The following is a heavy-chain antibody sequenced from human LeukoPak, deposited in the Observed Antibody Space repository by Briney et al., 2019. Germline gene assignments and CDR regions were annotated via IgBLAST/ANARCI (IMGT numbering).Heavy chain of an antibody. CDR1: GFTFSSYG. V-gene: IGHV3-30*02. J-gene: IGHJ6*02. CDR2: IRYDGSNK. D-gene: IGHD2-15*01. Sequence: GGSLRLSCAASGFTFSSYGMHWVRQAPGKGLEWVAFIRYDGSNKYYADSVKGRFTISRDNSKNTLYLQMNSLRAEDTAVYYCAKQGIVVVVAGSYYYYYGMDVWGQGTTVTVSS. CDR3: AKQGIVVVVAGSYYYYYGMDV.